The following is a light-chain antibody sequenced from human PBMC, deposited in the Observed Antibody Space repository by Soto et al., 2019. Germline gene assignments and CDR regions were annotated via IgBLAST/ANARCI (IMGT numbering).Light chain of an antibody. J-gene: IGLJ3*02. Sequence: QSALTQPRSVSGSPGQSVTISCTGTSSDVGGYNYVSWYQQHPGKAPKLMIYDVSKRPSGVPDRFSGSKSGNTASLTISGLQAEDEADNYCCSYAGSYSWVFGGGTQLT. CDR3: CSYAGSYSWV. V-gene: IGLV2-11*01. CDR2: DVS. CDR1: SSDVGGYNY.